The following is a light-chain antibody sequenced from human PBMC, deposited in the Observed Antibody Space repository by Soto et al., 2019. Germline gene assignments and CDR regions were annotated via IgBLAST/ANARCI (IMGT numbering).Light chain of an antibody. CDR2: DAA. Sequence: DIQMTQSPYSLSAAVGDRVTIACRASQNINTYLNWYQQKPGKAPKLLIFDAASLQSGVPSRFSGGGSRTDLPLTITSLQPEDFATYYCQQTSSAPFTFGPGNKVDI. V-gene: IGKV1-39*01. CDR3: QQTSSAPFT. J-gene: IGKJ3*01. CDR1: QNINTY.